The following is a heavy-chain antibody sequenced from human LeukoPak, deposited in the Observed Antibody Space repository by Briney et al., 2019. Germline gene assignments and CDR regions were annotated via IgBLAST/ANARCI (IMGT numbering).Heavy chain of an antibody. CDR2: IFNTGNT. D-gene: IGHD1-14*01. V-gene: IGHV4-39*07. CDR1: DGSISSSNYY. CDR3: ARSGTTNGDFDY. Sequence: PSETLSLTCTVSDGSISSSNYYWAWIRQPPGKGLEWIANIFNTGNTYYNPSLKSRVTISVDTSKNQFSLKLSSVTAADTAVYYCARSGTTNGDFDYWGQGTLVTVSS. J-gene: IGHJ4*02.